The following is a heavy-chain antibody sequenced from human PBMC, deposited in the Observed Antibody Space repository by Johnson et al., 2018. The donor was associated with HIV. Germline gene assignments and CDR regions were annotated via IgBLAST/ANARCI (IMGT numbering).Heavy chain of an antibody. CDR3: ARGYGDYSDFFDV. V-gene: IGHV3-66*01. Sequence: VQLVESGGDLVQPGGSLRLSCAASGITVSSNYMTWVRQAPGKGLEWVSVIYSGGSTYYADSVKGRFTISRDNSKNTLYLQMNSLRVEDTAVYYCARGYGDYSDFFDVWGQGTMVIVSS. CDR1: GITVSSNY. J-gene: IGHJ3*01. CDR2: IYSGGST. D-gene: IGHD4-17*01.